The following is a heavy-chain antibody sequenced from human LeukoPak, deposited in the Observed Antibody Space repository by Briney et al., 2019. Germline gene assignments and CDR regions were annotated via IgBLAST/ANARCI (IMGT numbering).Heavy chain of an antibody. J-gene: IGHJ6*02. V-gene: IGHV3-21*01. CDR1: GFTFSSYS. D-gene: IGHD3-10*01. Sequence: PGGSLRLSCAASGFTFSSYSMNWVRQAPGKGLEWVSSISSSSSYIYYADSVEGRFTISRDNAKNSLYLQMNSLRAEDTAVYYCARARKSLLLWFGESHYGMDVWGQGTTVTVSS. CDR3: ARARKSLLLWFGESHYGMDV. CDR2: ISSSSSYI.